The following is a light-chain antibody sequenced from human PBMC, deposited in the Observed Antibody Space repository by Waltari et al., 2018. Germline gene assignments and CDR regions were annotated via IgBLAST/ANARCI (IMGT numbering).Light chain of an antibody. V-gene: IGKV1-39*01. Sequence: DIQMTQSPSSLSTSVGDRVTITCRASQSISNYLNWYQQKPGKAPKLLIYAAYTLESEVPPRFSGSGSGTDFTLTISSLQPEDFVTYYCQQSYSTPRTFGQGTRLEIK. CDR1: QSISNY. J-gene: IGKJ2*01. CDR3: QQSYSTPRT. CDR2: AAY.